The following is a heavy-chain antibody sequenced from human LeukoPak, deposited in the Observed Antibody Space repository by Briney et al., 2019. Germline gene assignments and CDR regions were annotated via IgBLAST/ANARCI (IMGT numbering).Heavy chain of an antibody. V-gene: IGHV3-11*01. D-gene: IGHD4-17*01. Sequence: KPGGSLRLSCAASGFTFSDYYMSWIRQAPGKGLEWVSYISSSGSTIYYADSVKGRFTISRDNAKNSLYLQMNSLRAEDTAVYYCAKDPNGDYVGAFDIWGQGTMVTVSS. CDR3: AKDPNGDYVGAFDI. CDR2: ISSSGSTI. J-gene: IGHJ3*02. CDR1: GFTFSDYY.